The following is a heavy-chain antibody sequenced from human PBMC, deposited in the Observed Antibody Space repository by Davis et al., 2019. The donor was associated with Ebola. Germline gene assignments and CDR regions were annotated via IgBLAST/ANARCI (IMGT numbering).Heavy chain of an antibody. CDR1: GFTVSSNY. Sequence: GGSLRLSCAASGFTVSSNYMSWVRQAPGKGLEWVSVIYSGGSTYYADSVKGRFTISRDNSKNSLYLQMNSLRTEDTALYYCAKDFMGGSILPGYYGMDVWGQGTTVTVSS. D-gene: IGHD2-15*01. J-gene: IGHJ6*02. CDR2: IYSGGST. CDR3: AKDFMGGSILPGYYGMDV. V-gene: IGHV3-53*05.